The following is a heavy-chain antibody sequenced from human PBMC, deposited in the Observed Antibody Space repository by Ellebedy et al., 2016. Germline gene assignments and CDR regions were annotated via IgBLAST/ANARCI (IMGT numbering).Heavy chain of an antibody. J-gene: IGHJ6*02. CDR2: IRSNAYGGAT. D-gene: IGHD2-2*01. V-gene: IGHV3-49*03. CDR3: SIISQDCSITSCAYYYGMDV. Sequence: GGSLRLSCIVSGFTLGDYTLSWFRQAPGKGLEWVGFIRSNAYGGATEYAASVKGRFTISRDDSKSIAYLQMNSLKPEDTAVYYCSIISQDCSITSCAYYYGMDVWGQGTTVTVSS. CDR1: GFTLGDYT.